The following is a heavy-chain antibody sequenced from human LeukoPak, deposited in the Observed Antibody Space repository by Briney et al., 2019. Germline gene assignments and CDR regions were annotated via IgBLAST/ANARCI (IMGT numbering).Heavy chain of an antibody. J-gene: IGHJ4*02. D-gene: IGHD1-7*01. CDR1: GGSIRSYY. V-gene: IGHV4-59*01. CDR2: ISDSGST. CDR3: ARDNWNYPTHFFDY. Sequence: SETLSLTCSASGGSIRSYYWSWIRQPPGKGLEWIGYISDSGSTDYKPSLKSRVSMSVDTSKNQFSLKLSSVTAADTAVYFCARDNWNYPTHFFDYWGQGTLVTVSS.